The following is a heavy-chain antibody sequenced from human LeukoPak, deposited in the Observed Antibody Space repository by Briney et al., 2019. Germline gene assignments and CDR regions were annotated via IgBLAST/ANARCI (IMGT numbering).Heavy chain of an antibody. CDR2: INPNSGGT. J-gene: IGHJ3*02. V-gene: IGHV1-2*02. D-gene: IGHD6-19*01. CDR3: ARARVAVAGHYRGFDAFDI. CDR1: GYTFTVYY. Sequence: ASVKVSCKASGYTFTVYYMHWVRHAPGQGLEWMGWINPNSGGTNYAQKFQGRVTMTRDTSISTAYMELSRLRSDDTAVYYCARARVAVAGHYRGFDAFDIWGQGTMVTVSS.